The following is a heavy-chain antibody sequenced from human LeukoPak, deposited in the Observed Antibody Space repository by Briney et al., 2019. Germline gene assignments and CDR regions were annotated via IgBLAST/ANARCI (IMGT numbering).Heavy chain of an antibody. J-gene: IGHJ4*02. D-gene: IGHD4-17*01. V-gene: IGHV4-59*11. Sequence: SETLSLTCTVSGASISGHHWYWHWIRQPPGKGLEWIGYIHYTGSTNYNPSLKSRVTMSVDTPKNHFSLKLSSVIAADTAVYYCARGPTVTTDYWGQGTLVTVSS. CDR3: ARGPTVTTDY. CDR2: IHYTGST. CDR1: GASISGHHWY.